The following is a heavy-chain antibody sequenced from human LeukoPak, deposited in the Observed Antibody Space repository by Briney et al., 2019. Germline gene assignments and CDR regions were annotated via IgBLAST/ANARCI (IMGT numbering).Heavy chain of an antibody. V-gene: IGHV4-39*07. CDR2: IYYSGST. CDR1: GVSISSSSYY. CDR3: ARDSPFEWDVFGDSFDI. Sequence: SETLSLTCTVSGVSISSSSYYWAWIRQPPGKGLEWLGNIYYSGSTYYNPSLKSRVTISVDTSKNQFSLRLSSVTATDTAVYYCARDSPFEWDVFGDSFDIWGQGTVVTVSS. J-gene: IGHJ3*02. D-gene: IGHD1-26*01.